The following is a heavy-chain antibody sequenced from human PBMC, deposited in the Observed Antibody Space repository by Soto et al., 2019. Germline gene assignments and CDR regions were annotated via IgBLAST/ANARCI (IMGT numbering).Heavy chain of an antibody. CDR1: GGSISSSSYY. D-gene: IGHD6-13*01. CDR3: ARHPIPMGSSWYEYYYGMDV. CDR2: IYYSGST. V-gene: IGHV4-39*01. J-gene: IGHJ6*02. Sequence: PSETLSLTCTVSGGSISSSSYYWGWIRQPPGKGLEWIGSIYYSGSTYYNPSLKSRVTISVDTSKNQFSLKLSSVTAADTAVYYCARHPIPMGSSWYEYYYGMDVWGQGTTVTVSS.